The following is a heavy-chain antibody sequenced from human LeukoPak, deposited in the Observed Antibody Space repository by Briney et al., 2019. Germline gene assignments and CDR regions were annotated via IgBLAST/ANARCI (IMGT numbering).Heavy chain of an antibody. J-gene: IGHJ4*02. CDR2: IYYSGST. D-gene: IGHD1-26*01. V-gene: IGHV4-59*01. CDR3: VRRVYSGSYLGHFDY. CDR1: GDSISGYY. Sequence: SETLSLTCTVSGDSISGYYWSWIRQPPGKGLEWIGYIYYSGSTNYNPSLKSRVTISVDTSKNKFSLKLNSVTAADTAVYYCVRRVYSGSYLGHFDYWGQGTLVTVSS.